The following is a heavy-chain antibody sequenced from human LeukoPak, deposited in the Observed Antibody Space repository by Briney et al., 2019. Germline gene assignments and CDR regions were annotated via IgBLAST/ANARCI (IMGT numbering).Heavy chain of an antibody. CDR1: GFTFSSYE. CDR2: ISSSGSTI. D-gene: IGHD1-26*01. J-gene: IGHJ4*02. CDR3: GGAWEGYFDY. V-gene: IGHV3-48*03. Sequence: GGSLRLSCAASGFTFSSYEMNWVRQAPGKGLEWVSYISSSGSTIYYADSVKGRFTISRDNAKNSLYLQMNSLRAEDTAVYYCGGAWEGYFDYWGQGTLVTVSS.